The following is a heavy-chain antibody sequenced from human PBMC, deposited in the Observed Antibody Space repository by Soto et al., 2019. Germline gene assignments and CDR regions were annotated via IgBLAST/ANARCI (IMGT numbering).Heavy chain of an antibody. J-gene: IGHJ6*02. CDR1: GYTFTSYG. V-gene: IGHV1-18*04. CDR3: AREGGVEQLVRDYYYYYGMDV. CDR2: ISAYNGNT. Sequence: QVQLVQSGAEVKKPGASVKVSCKASGYTFTSYGISWVRQAPGQGLEWMGWISAYNGNTNYAQKLQGRVTMTTDTSTSRAYMELRSLRSDDTAVYYCAREGGVEQLVRDYYYYYGMDVWGQGTTVTVSS. D-gene: IGHD6-6*01.